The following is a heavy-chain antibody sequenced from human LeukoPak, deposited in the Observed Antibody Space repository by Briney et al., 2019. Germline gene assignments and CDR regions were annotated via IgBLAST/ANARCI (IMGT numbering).Heavy chain of an antibody. CDR1: GFTFSSYA. V-gene: IGHV3-23*01. CDR2: ISGSGGST. D-gene: IGHD2-15*01. Sequence: GGSLRLSCAASGFTFSSYAMSWVRQAPGKGLEWVSGISGSGGSTYYADSVKGRFTIFRDNSKNTLYLQMNSLRAEDTAVYRCANGWSPDYWGRGTLVTVSS. J-gene: IGHJ4*02. CDR3: ANGWSPDY.